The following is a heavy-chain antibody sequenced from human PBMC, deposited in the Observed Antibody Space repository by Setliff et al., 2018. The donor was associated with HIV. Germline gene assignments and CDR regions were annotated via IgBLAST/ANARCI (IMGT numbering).Heavy chain of an antibody. V-gene: IGHV4-31*03. CDR1: GGSITYGGHY. D-gene: IGHD3-10*01. Sequence: SETLSLTCTVSGGSITYGGHYWSWIRQHPGKGLELIGYNYYSGSTYYNPSLKSRLTISVDTSKNEFSLKLRSVTAADTAVYYCARTAPMLRGTIIRWDNWGQGTLVTVSS. CDR3: ARTAPMLRGTIIRWDN. J-gene: IGHJ4*02. CDR2: NYYSGST.